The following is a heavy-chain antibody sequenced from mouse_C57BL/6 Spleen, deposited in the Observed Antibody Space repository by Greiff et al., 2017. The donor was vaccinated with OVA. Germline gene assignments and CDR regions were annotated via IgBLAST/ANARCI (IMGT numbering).Heavy chain of an antibody. V-gene: IGHV5-4*01. CDR2: ISDGGSYT. CDR3: ARDKGDAMDS. CDR1: GFTFSSYA. Sequence: EVQRVESGGGLVKPGGSLKLSCAASGFTFSSYAMSWVRQTPEKRLEWVATISDGGSYTYYPDNVKGRFTISRDNAKNNLYLQMSHLKSEDTAMYYCARDKGDAMDSWGQGTSVTVSS. J-gene: IGHJ4*01.